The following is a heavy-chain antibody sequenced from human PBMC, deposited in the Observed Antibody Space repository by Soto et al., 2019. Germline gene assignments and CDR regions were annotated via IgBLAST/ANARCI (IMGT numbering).Heavy chain of an antibody. Sequence: SETLSLTCSVSGDSISSSYWSWIRQPPGKGLEWVGYIYYSGSTNYNPSLKSRVTISLDTSKNQFSLKVSSVTAADTAVYYCARDAPNTGPFDSWGQGTLVTVSS. J-gene: IGHJ4*02. CDR3: ARDAPNTGPFDS. CDR1: GDSISSSY. CDR2: IYYSGST. D-gene: IGHD7-27*01. V-gene: IGHV4-59*01.